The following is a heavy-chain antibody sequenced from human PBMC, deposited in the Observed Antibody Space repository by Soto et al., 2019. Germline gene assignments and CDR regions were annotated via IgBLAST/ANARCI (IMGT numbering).Heavy chain of an antibody. Sequence: GGSLRLSCTASGFTFGDYAMSWFRQAPGKGLEWVGFIRSKAYGGTTEYAASVKGRFTISRDDSKSIAYLQMNSLKTEDTAVYYCAREGSSSGPDYEYWGQGTLVTSPQ. J-gene: IGHJ4*02. D-gene: IGHD3-22*01. CDR3: AREGSSSGPDYEY. V-gene: IGHV3-49*03. CDR2: IRSKAYGGTT. CDR1: GFTFGDYA.